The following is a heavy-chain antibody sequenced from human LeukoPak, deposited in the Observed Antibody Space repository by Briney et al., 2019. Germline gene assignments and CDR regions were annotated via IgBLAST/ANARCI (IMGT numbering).Heavy chain of an antibody. D-gene: IGHD5-24*01. Sequence: GGSLRLSCAASGFTFGSYGMYWVRQAPGKGLEWVAVIWYDGTNRFYADSVKGRFTISRDNSKNTLYLQMNSLRTEDTAVYYCAREGENAFNIWGQGTMVTVSS. CDR1: GFTFGSYG. CDR2: IWYDGTNR. J-gene: IGHJ3*02. CDR3: AREGENAFNI. V-gene: IGHV3-33*07.